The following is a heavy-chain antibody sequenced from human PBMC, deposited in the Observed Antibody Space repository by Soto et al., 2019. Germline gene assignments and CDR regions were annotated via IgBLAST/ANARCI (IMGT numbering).Heavy chain of an antibody. CDR2: IYYNGNT. V-gene: IGHV4-59*01. J-gene: IGHJ4*02. CDR1: DGSISNYY. CDR3: ARQLGYCSGGTCYRSYYFDY. D-gene: IGHD2-15*01. Sequence: QVQLQASGPGLVKPSETLSLTCTVSDGSISNYYWSWLRQSPGKGLEWIGYIYYNGNTNYNPSLKSRVTIAVDTAKNQFSLKLSSVAAADTDVYFCARQLGYCSGGTCYRSYYFDYWGQGTLVTVSS.